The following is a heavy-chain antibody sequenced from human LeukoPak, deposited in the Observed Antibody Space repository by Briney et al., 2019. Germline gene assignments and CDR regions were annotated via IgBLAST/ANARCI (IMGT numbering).Heavy chain of an antibody. CDR3: AKDPDYQLRSRAAFDI. J-gene: IGHJ3*02. CDR1: GFTFSSYA. D-gene: IGHD2-2*01. V-gene: IGHV3-23*01. Sequence: GGSLRLSCAASGFTFSSYAMSWVRQAPGKGLEWVSGISGSGGTTYYADSVKGRFTISRDNSKNTLYLQMNSLRGEDTAVYYCAKDPDYQLRSRAAFDIWGQGTMVTVSS. CDR2: ISGSGGTT.